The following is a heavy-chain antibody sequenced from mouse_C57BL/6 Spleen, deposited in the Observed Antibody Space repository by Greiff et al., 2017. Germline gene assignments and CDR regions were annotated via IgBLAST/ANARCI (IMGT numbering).Heavy chain of an antibody. CDR1: GYAFSSYW. Sequence: VHLVESGAELVKPGASVKISCKASGYAFSSYWMNWVKQRPGKGLEWIGQIYPGDGDTNYNGKFKGKATLTADKSSSTAYMQLSSLTSEDSAVYFCARSDYGSSSLSYWYFDVWGTGTTVTVSS. D-gene: IGHD1-1*01. J-gene: IGHJ1*03. CDR2: IYPGDGDT. V-gene: IGHV1-80*01. CDR3: ARSDYGSSSLSYWYFDV.